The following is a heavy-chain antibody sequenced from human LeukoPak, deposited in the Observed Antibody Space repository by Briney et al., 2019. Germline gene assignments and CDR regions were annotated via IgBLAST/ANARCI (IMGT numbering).Heavy chain of an antibody. Sequence: SETLSLTCAVYGGSFSGYYWSWIRQPPGKGLEWIGEINHSGSTNYNPSLKSRVTISVDTSKNQFSLKLSSVTAADTAVYYCARATHHRGADAFDIWGQGTMVTVSS. D-gene: IGHD3-10*01. CDR3: ARATHHRGADAFDI. CDR1: GGSFSGYY. J-gene: IGHJ3*02. CDR2: INHSGST. V-gene: IGHV4-34*01.